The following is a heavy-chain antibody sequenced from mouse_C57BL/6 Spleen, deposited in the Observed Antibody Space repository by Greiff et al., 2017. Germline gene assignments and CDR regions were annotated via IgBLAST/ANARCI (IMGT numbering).Heavy chain of an antibody. J-gene: IGHJ4*01. CDR1: GFTFSDYG. V-gene: IGHV5-15*01. Sequence: EVKVVESGGGLVQPGGSLKLSCAASGFTFSDYGMAWVRRAPSKGPEWVAFISNLAYSIYYADTVTGRFTISRENAKNTLYLEMSSLRSEDTAMYYCARKGYAMDYWGQGTSVTVSS. CDR3: ARKGYAMDY. CDR2: ISNLAYSI.